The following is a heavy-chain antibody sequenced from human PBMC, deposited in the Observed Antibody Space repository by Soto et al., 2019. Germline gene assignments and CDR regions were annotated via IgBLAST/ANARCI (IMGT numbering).Heavy chain of an antibody. D-gene: IGHD3-10*01. J-gene: IGHJ3*02. CDR3: ARDKTGVTVGVGDLLSPFDACDI. CDR2: ISSSSSYI. CDR1: GFTFSSYS. V-gene: IGHV3-21*01. Sequence: GGSLRLSCAASGFTFSSYSMNWVRQAPGKGLEWVSSISSSSSYIYYADSVKGRFTISRDNAQNSLYLQMNSLRAEDTAVFYCARDKTGVTVGVGDLLSPFDACDIWGQGTMVTVSS.